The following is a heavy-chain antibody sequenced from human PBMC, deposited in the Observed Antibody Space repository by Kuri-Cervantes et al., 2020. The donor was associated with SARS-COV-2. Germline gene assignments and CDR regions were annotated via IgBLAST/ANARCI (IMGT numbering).Heavy chain of an antibody. CDR1: GGSFSGYY. D-gene: IGHD5-18*01. CDR3: ARDYSNYFDY. J-gene: IGHJ4*02. V-gene: IGHV4-34*01. CDR2: INHSGST. Sequence: GSLRPSCAAYGGSFSGYYWSWIRQPPGKGLEWIGEINHSGSTNYDPSLKSRVTISVDTSKNQFSLKLSSVTAADTAVYFCARDYSNYFDYWGQGTLVTVSS.